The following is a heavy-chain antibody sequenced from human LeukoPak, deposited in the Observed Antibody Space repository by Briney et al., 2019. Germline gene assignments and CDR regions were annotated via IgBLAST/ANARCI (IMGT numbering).Heavy chain of an antibody. CDR2: IIPIFGTA. CDR1: GGTFSSYA. CDR3: ARDYPIVVVPAARAGNWFDP. D-gene: IGHD2-2*01. V-gene: IGHV1-69*01. J-gene: IGHJ5*02. Sequence: AASVKVSCKASGGTFSSYAISWVRQAPGQGLEWMGGIIPIFGTANYARKFQGRVTITADESTSTAYMELSSLRSEDTAVYYCARDYPIVVVPAARAGNWFDPWGQGTLVTVSS.